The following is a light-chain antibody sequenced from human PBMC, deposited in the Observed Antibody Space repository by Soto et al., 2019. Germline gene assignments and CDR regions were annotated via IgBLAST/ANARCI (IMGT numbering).Light chain of an antibody. CDR2: EVS. Sequence: QSALTQPPSASGSPEQSVTISCTGTGSDVGGYNYVSWYQQHPGKAPKLMIYEVSKRPSGVPDRFSGSKSGNTASLTVSGLQAEDEADYYCSSYAGSNNVFGTGTKVTVL. V-gene: IGLV2-8*01. J-gene: IGLJ1*01. CDR3: SSYAGSNNV. CDR1: GSDVGGYNY.